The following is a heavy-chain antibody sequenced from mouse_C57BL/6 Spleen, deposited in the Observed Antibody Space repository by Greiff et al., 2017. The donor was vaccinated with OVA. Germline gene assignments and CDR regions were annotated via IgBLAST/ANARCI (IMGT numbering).Heavy chain of an antibody. J-gene: IGHJ3*01. CDR1: GYTFTSYG. CDR3: ARSGAAQATWFAY. Sequence: QVQLQQSGAELARPGASVKLSCKASGYTFTSYGISWVKQRTGQGLEWIGEIYPRSGNTYYNEKFKGKATLTADQSSSTAYMELRSLTSEDSAVYFCARSGAAQATWFAYWGQGTLVTVSA. CDR2: IYPRSGNT. D-gene: IGHD3-2*02. V-gene: IGHV1-81*01.